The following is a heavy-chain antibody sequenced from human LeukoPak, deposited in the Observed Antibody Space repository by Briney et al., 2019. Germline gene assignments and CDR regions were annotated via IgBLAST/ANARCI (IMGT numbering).Heavy chain of an antibody. CDR2: IYYSGST. CDR3: ARGNYDSRGYSNAFDI. CDR1: GGSISSYY. J-gene: IGHJ3*02. V-gene: IGHV4-59*01. Sequence: SETLSLTCTVSGGSISSYYWSGIRQPPGKRLEWIGYIYYSGSTNSNPSLKSRVTTSADTSKNQFSLKLSSVTAADTAVYYCARGNYDSRGYSNAFDILGQGAMVTVSS. D-gene: IGHD3-22*01.